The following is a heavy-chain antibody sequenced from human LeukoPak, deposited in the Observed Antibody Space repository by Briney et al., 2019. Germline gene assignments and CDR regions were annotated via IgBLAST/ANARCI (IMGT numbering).Heavy chain of an antibody. D-gene: IGHD1-26*01. V-gene: IGHV3-74*01. Sequence: GGSLRLSCAASGFTFSSYWMHWVRQAPGKGLVWVSRINSDGSSTSYADSVKGRFTISRDNAKNTLYLQMNSLRAEDTAMYYCARDTSIVGARLSYWGQGTLVTVSS. CDR3: ARDTSIVGARLSY. CDR1: GFTFSSYW. CDR2: INSDGSST. J-gene: IGHJ4*02.